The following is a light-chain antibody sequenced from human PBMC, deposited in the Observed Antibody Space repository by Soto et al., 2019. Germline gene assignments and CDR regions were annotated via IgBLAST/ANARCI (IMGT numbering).Light chain of an antibody. CDR2: GAS. CDR1: QSVSSSD. J-gene: IGKJ1*01. V-gene: IGKV3-20*01. CDR3: HQYGISPPT. Sequence: EVVLTQSPGTLSLSPGERATLSCRASQSVSSSDLAWYQQEPGQAPRLLISGASNRATGTPDRFSGSGSGTDFTLTITSLEPEDFAVFYCHQYGISPPTFGQGTKV.